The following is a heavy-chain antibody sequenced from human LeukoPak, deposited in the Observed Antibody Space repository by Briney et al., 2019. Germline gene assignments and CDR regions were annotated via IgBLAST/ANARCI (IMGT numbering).Heavy chain of an antibody. D-gene: IGHD2-15*01. CDR1: GGSISSSSYY. V-gene: IGHV4-39*01. CDR3: ARGNLYCSGGSCYGGGFEY. CDR2: IYYSGST. J-gene: IGHJ4*02. Sequence: PSETLSLTCTVSGGSISSSSYYWGWIRQPPGKGLEWIGSIYYSGSTYYNPSLKSRVTISVDTSENQFSLKLNSVTAADTAVYYCARGNLYCSGGSCYGGGFEYWGQGTLVTVSS.